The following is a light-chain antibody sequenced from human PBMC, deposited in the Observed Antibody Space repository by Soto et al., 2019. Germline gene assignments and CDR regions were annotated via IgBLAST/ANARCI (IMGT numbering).Light chain of an antibody. CDR3: QQYYSTPKT. CDR2: WAS. V-gene: IGKV4-1*01. CDR1: QSVLHSSNNKNY. J-gene: IGKJ1*01. Sequence: DIVMTQSPDPLAVSLGERATINCKSSQSVLHSSNNKNYLAWYQQKPGQPPKVLIYWASTRESGVPDRFSGGGSGTDFTLTISSLQAEDVAVYYCQQYYSTPKTFGQGTKVEIK.